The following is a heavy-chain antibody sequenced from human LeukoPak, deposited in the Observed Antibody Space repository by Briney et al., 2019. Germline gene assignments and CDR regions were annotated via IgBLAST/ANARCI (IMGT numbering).Heavy chain of an antibody. CDR3: ARQDYYYDSSGYFDAFDI. CDR2: IYYSGST. CDR1: GGSISSSSYY. J-gene: IGHJ3*02. D-gene: IGHD3-22*01. Sequence: PSETLSLTCTVSGGSISSSSYYWGWIRQPPGEGLEWIGSIYYSGSTYYNPSLKSRVTISVDTSKNQFSLKLSSVTAADTAVYYCARQDYYYDSSGYFDAFDIWGQGTMVTVSS. V-gene: IGHV4-39*01.